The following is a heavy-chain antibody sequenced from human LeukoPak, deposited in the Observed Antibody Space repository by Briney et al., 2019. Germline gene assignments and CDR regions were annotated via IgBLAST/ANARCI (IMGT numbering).Heavy chain of an antibody. D-gene: IGHD5-18*01. V-gene: IGHV3-21*01. CDR3: GRDGSFGSYSYGLVMTAFYI. J-gene: IGHJ3*02. CDR1: GFTFSSYA. Sequence: GGSLRLSCAASGFTFSSYAMHWVRQAPGKGLGWVSSISSSSSYIYYADSVKGRFIISRDNDNNSLYLQMNSLRAEDRAVYYCGRDGSFGSYSYGLVMTAFYIWGQGTMVTVSS. CDR2: ISSSSSYI.